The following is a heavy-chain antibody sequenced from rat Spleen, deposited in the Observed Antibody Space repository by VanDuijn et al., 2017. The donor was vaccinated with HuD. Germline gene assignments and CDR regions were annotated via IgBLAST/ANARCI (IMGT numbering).Heavy chain of an antibody. CDR3: ARHEGYSSPPWVMDA. V-gene: IGHV5-46*01. CDR2: ISYDGSST. CDR1: GFSFSAFP. J-gene: IGHJ4*01. D-gene: IGHD1-2*01. Sequence: EVQLVESGGGLVQPGRSMKLSCAASGFSFSAFPMAWVRQAPTKGLEWVATISYDGSSTYYRDSVKGRFTISRDNAKSTLYLQMDSLRSEDTATYYCARHEGYSSPPWVMDAWGQGASVTVSS.